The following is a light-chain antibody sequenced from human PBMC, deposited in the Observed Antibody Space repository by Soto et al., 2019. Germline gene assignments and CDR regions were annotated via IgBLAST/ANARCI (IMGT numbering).Light chain of an antibody. CDR3: QQRSNWMIT. Sequence: EIVMPQSPATLSVSPGERGKLYCRASQSVSRDLAWYQQNPGQAPRPLIYGASTRATGIPARFSGSVSGTDFTLTISSLENEDFAVYDCQQRSNWMITFGQGTRLEIK. J-gene: IGKJ5*01. CDR1: QSVSRD. V-gene: IGKV3-15*01. CDR2: GAS.